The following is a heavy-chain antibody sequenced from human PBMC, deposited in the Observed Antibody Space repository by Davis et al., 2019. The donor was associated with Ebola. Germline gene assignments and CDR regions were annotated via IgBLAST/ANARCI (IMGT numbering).Heavy chain of an antibody. CDR2: MSGTSSVT. Sequence: GESLKISCSTSGFTFSSFAMSWVRQAPGKGLESVATMSGTSSVTFYALSVKGRFTISRDNSRNTLYLQMNSLTAGDTAVYYCAKGGAVSSQSSGRGYFDSWGQGTLATVSS. J-gene: IGHJ4*02. CDR3: AKGGAVSSQSSGRGYFDS. V-gene: IGHV3-23*01. CDR1: GFTFSSFA. D-gene: IGHD6-13*01.